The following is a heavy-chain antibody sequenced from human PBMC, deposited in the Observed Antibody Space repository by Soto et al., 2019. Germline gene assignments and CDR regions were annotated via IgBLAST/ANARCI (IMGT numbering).Heavy chain of an antibody. CDR1: GFTFSSYA. CDR3: AKKVYDILTGADY. J-gene: IGHJ4*02. Sequence: GGSLRLSCAASGFTFSSYAMSWVRQAPGKGLEWVSVISDSGGNTYYADSVKGRFTISRDNSKNTLYLQMNSLRAEDTAVYYCAKKVYDILTGADYWGQGTLVTVSS. CDR2: ISDSGGNT. D-gene: IGHD3-9*01. V-gene: IGHV3-23*01.